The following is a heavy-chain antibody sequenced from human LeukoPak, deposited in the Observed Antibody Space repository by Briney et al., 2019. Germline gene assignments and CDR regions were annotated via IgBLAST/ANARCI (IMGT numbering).Heavy chain of an antibody. CDR1: GGTFSSYA. V-gene: IGHV1-69*05. Sequence: GSSVKVSCRASGGTFSSYAISWVRQAPGQGLEWMGGIIPIFGTANYAQKFQGRVTITTDESTSTAYMELSSLRSEDTAVYYCARDGIWGSTSPSWFDPWGQGTLVTVSS. D-gene: IGHD2-2*01. CDR3: ARDGIWGSTSPSWFDP. CDR2: IIPIFGTA. J-gene: IGHJ5*02.